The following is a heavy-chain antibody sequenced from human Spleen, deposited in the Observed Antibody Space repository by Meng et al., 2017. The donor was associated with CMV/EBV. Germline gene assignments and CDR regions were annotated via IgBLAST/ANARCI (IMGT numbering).Heavy chain of an antibody. Sequence: GGSLRLSCAASGFTFSSYSMNWVRQAPGKGLEWVSSISSSSSYIYYADSVKGRFTISRDNAKNSLYLQMNSLRAEDTAVYYCARDGYCSSTSCYTAGYYYYYYGMDVWGQGTTVTVSS. CDR3: ARDGYCSSTSCYTAGYYYYYYGMDV. J-gene: IGHJ6*02. CDR1: GFTFSSYS. D-gene: IGHD2-2*02. V-gene: IGHV3-21*01. CDR2: ISSSSSYI.